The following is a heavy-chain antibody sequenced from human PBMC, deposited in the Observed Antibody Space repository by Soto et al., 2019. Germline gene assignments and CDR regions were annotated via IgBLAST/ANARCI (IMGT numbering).Heavy chain of an antibody. Sequence: PGGSLRLSCAASGFTFSSYGMHWVRQAPGKGLEWVAVISYDGSNKYYADSVKGRFTISRDNSKNTLYLQMNSLRAEDTAVYYCANLISSSWYGDVDYWGQGTLVTVSS. J-gene: IGHJ4*02. CDR2: ISYDGSNK. D-gene: IGHD6-13*01. V-gene: IGHV3-30*18. CDR1: GFTFSSYG. CDR3: ANLISSSWYGDVDY.